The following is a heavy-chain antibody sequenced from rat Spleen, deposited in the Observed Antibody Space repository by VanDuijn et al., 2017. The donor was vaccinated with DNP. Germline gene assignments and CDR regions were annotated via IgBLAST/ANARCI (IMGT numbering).Heavy chain of an antibody. V-gene: IGHV5-22*01. Sequence: EVQLVESGGGLVQPGRSLKLSCSASGFTFSDYYMAWVRQAPTKGLEWVAYLSYDGGSTYYGDSVKGRFTISRDNAKSTLYLQMNSLRSEDMATYYSARHDYGGGGFDYVCQGVMVTVSS. CDR1: GFTFSDYY. CDR3: ARHDYGGGGFDY. D-gene: IGHD1-1*01. CDR2: LSYDGGST. J-gene: IGHJ2*01.